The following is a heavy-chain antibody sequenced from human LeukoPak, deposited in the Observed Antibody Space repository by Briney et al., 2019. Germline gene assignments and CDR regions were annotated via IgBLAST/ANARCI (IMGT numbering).Heavy chain of an antibody. CDR1: GLPFSSYA. J-gene: IGHJ4*02. Sequence: LGGSLRLSCAASGLPFSSYAMGWVRQAPGKGLEWVSAISESGTGTYYADSVRGRFTISRDNAENTLFLQMNSLRAEDTAVYYCARAPSYDNSVDYWGQGTLVTVSS. D-gene: IGHD3-22*01. CDR2: ISESGTGT. V-gene: IGHV3-23*01. CDR3: ARAPSYDNSVDY.